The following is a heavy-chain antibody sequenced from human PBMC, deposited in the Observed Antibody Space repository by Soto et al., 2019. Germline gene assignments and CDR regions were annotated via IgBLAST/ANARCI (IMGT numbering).Heavy chain of an antibody. J-gene: IGHJ4*02. CDR1: GFTVSSNY. CDR2: IYSGGST. D-gene: IGHD1-1*01. V-gene: IGHV3-66*01. Sequence: GGSLRLSCAASGFTVSSNYMSWVRQAPGKGLEWVSVIYSGGSTYYADSVKGRFPISRDNSKNTLYLQMNSLRAEDTAVYYCARGNTRTVSFDYWGQGTLVTVSS. CDR3: ARGNTRTVSFDY.